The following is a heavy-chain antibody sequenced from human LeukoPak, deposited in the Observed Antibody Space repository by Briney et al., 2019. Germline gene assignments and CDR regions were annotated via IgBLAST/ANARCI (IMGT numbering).Heavy chain of an antibody. V-gene: IGHV3-7*01. CDR1: GFTFCSYA. Sequence: GGSLRLSSAASGFTFCSYAMSWVRPAPGKGREWVANIKQDGSEKYYVDSVKGRFTISRDNAKNSLYLQMNSLRAEDTAVYYCAREGYDSSGYYYVGYWGEGTLVTVSS. CDR2: IKQDGSEK. J-gene: IGHJ4*02. D-gene: IGHD3-22*01. CDR3: AREGYDSSGYYYVGY.